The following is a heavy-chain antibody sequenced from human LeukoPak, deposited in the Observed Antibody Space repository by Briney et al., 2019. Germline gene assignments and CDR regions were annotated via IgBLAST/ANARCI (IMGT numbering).Heavy chain of an antibody. CDR1: GLTFSSYA. D-gene: IGHD6-6*01. V-gene: IGHV3-23*01. Sequence: GGSLRLSCAASGLTFSSYAMSWVRQAPGKGLEWVSVINGAGGATYYADSVKGRFAISRDNSKNTLYLQINSLTAEDTAVYYCARAPGSSVSIAARPYYFDYWGQGALVTVSS. CDR3: ARAPGSSVSIAARPYYFDY. CDR2: INGAGGAT. J-gene: IGHJ4*02.